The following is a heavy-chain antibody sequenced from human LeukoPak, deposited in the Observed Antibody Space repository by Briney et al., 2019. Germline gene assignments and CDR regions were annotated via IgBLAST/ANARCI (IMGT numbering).Heavy chain of an antibody. CDR3: AREYSSSSGRAFDI. CDR1: GFTFTAYT. V-gene: IGHV3-48*01. CDR2: ISSSSATI. D-gene: IGHD6-6*01. Sequence: GGSLRLSCAASGFTFTAYTMNWVRQAPGKGLEWVSYISSSSATIYYADSVKGRFTISRDNAKNSLYLQMNSLRAEDTAVYYCAREYSSSSGRAFDIWGQGTMVTVSS. J-gene: IGHJ3*02.